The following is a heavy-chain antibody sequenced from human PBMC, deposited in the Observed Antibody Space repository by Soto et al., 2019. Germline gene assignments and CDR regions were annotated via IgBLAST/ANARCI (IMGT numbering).Heavy chain of an antibody. Sequence: PXETLSLPCGVSGGSLSGATYSWNWIRQPPGKGLEWIGYIFPSGTTYYNPSLKSRVTISIDVSKNQFSLSLRSLTAADTAVYYCARSREFDYWSQGTLVTVSS. CDR3: ARSREFDY. V-gene: IGHV4-30-2*01. CDR2: IFPSGTT. CDR1: GGSLSGATYS. J-gene: IGHJ4*02.